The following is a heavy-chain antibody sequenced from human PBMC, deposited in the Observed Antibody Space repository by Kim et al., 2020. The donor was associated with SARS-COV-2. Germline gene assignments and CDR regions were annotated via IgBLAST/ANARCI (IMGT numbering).Heavy chain of an antibody. CDR1: GFAFRSYS. Sequence: GGSLRLSCAASGFAFRSYSMNWVRQAPGKGREWVSHISSSSSTIDYADSVKGRFTISRDNAKNSLYLQINSLRDEDTAVYYCARGSDGSGYPYDYWGQGT. CDR3: ARGSDGSGYPYDY. V-gene: IGHV3-48*02. CDR2: ISSSSSTI. D-gene: IGHD3-22*01. J-gene: IGHJ4*02.